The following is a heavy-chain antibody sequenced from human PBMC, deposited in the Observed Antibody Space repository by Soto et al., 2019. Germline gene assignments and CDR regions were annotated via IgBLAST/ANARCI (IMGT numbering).Heavy chain of an antibody. J-gene: IGHJ5*02. CDR1: GYTFTSYY. V-gene: IGHV1-46*03. CDR2: INPSGGST. Sequence: ASVKVSCKASGYTFTSYYMHWVRQAPGQGLEWMGIINPSGGSTSYAQKFQGRVTMTRDTSTSTVYMELSSLRSEDTAVYYCAREVGEYYYGSGSYNWFDPWGQGTLVTVSS. CDR3: AREVGEYYYGSGSYNWFDP. D-gene: IGHD3-10*01.